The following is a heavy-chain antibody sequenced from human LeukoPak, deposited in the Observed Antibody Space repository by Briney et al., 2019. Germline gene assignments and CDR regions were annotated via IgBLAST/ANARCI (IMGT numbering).Heavy chain of an antibody. CDR1: GFTFSSYS. V-gene: IGHV3-21*01. CDR3: ARDARDYYNGGGYYLDY. CDR2: ITSSSSYI. Sequence: PGGSLRLSCAASGFTFSSYSMNWVRQAPGKGLEWVSSITSSSSYIYYADSVKGRFTISRDNAKNSLFLQMNSLRAEDTAVYYCARDARDYYNGGGYYLDYWGQGTLVTVSS. J-gene: IGHJ4*02. D-gene: IGHD3-22*01.